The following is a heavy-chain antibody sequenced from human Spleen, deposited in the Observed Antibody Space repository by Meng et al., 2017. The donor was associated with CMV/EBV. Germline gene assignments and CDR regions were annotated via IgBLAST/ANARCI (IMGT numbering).Heavy chain of an antibody. CDR3: ARDLTAGGRGDWFDP. Sequence: SGGSVSSGDYYWSWLRQPPGKGLEWIGYIYYSGSTNYHPSLKSRVTISVDTSKNQFSLKLNYVTAADTAVYYCARDLTAGGRGDWFDPWGQGTLVTSPQ. CDR1: GGSVSSGDYY. CDR2: IYYSGST. J-gene: IGHJ5*02. D-gene: IGHD6-19*01. V-gene: IGHV4-61*08.